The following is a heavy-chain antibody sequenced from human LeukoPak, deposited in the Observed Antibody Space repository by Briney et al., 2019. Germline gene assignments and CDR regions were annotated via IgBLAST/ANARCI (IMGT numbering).Heavy chain of an antibody. Sequence: TGGSLRLSCAASGFTFSSYEMNWVRQAPGKGLEWVSYISSSGSTIYYADSVKGRFTISRDNAKNSLYLQMNSLRAEDTAVYYCARDQEAIWDYNYYYYMDVWGKGTTVTVSS. J-gene: IGHJ6*03. CDR1: GFTFSSYE. CDR3: ARDQEAIWDYNYYYYMDV. V-gene: IGHV3-48*03. D-gene: IGHD7-27*01. CDR2: ISSSGSTI.